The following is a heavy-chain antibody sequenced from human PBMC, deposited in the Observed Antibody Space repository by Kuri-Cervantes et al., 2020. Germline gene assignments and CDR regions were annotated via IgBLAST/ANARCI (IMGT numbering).Heavy chain of an antibody. D-gene: IGHD3-22*01. J-gene: IGHJ4*02. CDR2: INHSGRT. V-gene: IGHV4-34*01. CDR3: AKPLYDDSSGLFNF. CDR1: GGSFRGYY. Sequence: QTLSLTCAGSGGSFRGYYCRWIRQPPGKGLEWIGEINHSGRTKCNPSLKSRVNIPIDTSKSQFSLTLSSVTAADAAVYYCAKPLYDDSSGLFNFWGQGTLVTVSS.